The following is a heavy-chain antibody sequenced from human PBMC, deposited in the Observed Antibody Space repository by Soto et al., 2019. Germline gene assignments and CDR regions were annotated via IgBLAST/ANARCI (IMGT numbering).Heavy chain of an antibody. CDR2: IYNTEDT. Sequence: QVQLQESGPGLVKPSQTLSLTCSVSGDSVSNGGYYWNWIRQHPGKGLEWIAYIYNTEDTFYNPSLKSRVTISAASSKNEFSLKLTSVTAADTAVYYCARDSGKFNSLDYWGHGILVIVSS. CDR1: GDSVSNGGYY. J-gene: IGHJ4*01. CDR3: ARDSGKFNSLDY. V-gene: IGHV4-31*03.